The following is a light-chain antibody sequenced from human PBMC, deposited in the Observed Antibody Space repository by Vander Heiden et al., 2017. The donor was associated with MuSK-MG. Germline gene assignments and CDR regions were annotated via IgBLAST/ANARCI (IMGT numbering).Light chain of an antibody. V-gene: IGKV3-15*01. CDR3: QQDNNWPLLT. J-gene: IGKJ4*01. CDR2: GAS. CDR1: QSVSVN. Sequence: EIVMTQSPPTLSVSPGERATLSCRASQSVSVNLAWYQQKPGQAPRLLIYGASTRATGVPARFSGSGSGTEFTLTISSRQSEDFAVYYCQQDNNWPLLTFGGGTKVDIK.